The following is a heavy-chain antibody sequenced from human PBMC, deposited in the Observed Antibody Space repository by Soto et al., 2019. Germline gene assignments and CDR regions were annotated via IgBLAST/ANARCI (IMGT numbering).Heavy chain of an antibody. Sequence: QVQLQESGPGLVKPSQTLSVTCIVSGGSINSGDYYWSWIRQPPGKGLEWIGYIYYSGSTFYNPSLNNRVAISADTSKNQFSLNLRSVTATDTAVYYCARSRAHYGFWSGYIDYWGQGTLVTVSS. D-gene: IGHD3-3*01. CDR1: GGSINSGDYY. V-gene: IGHV4-30-4*08. CDR2: IYYSGST. J-gene: IGHJ4*02. CDR3: ARSRAHYGFWSGYIDY.